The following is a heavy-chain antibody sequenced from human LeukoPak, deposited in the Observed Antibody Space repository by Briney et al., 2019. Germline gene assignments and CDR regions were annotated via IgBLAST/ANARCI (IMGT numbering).Heavy chain of an antibody. CDR1: GFTFSSYS. CDR3: AREVGVVPATHWFDP. CDR2: ISGSSTI. Sequence: PGGSLRLSCAASGFTFSSYSMNWVRQAPGKGLEWVSYISGSSTIYYADSVKGRFTISRDNAKNSLYLQMNSLRAEDTAVYYCAREVGVVPATHWFDPWGQGTLVTVSS. V-gene: IGHV3-48*04. J-gene: IGHJ5*02. D-gene: IGHD2-2*01.